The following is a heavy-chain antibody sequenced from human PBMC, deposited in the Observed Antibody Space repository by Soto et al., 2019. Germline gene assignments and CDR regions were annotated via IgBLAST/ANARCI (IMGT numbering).Heavy chain of an antibody. CDR2: INPSGGST. J-gene: IGHJ5*02. CDR1: GYTFTSYY. CDR3: ARAYYYFWSGYPTLNWFGP. D-gene: IGHD3-3*01. V-gene: IGHV1-46*01. Sequence: QVQLVQSGAEVKKPGASVKVSCKASGYTFTSYYMHWVRQAPGQGLEWMGIINPSGGSTSYAQKFRGRGTIPRYTSSSTVYMELSSLRSEDTAVYLCARAYYYFWSGYPTLNWFGPWGQGTLVTVSS.